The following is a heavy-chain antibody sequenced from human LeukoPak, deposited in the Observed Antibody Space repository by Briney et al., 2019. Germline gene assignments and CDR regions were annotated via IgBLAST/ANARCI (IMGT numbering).Heavy chain of an antibody. CDR3: ARGVEPLAANTLAY. J-gene: IGHJ4*02. CDR2: VHSSGAT. V-gene: IGHV4-4*07. CDR1: GGSISYYY. D-gene: IGHD1-14*01. Sequence: SETLSLTCTVSGGSISYYYWNWIRQPAGKGLEWIGRVHSSGATVYSPSLKSRVTISVDQSENQFSLNLTSVTAADTAVYYCARGVEPLAANTLAYWGQGTLVTVSS.